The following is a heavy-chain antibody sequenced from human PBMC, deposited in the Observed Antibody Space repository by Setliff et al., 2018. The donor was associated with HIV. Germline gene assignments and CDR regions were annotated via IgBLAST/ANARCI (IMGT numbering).Heavy chain of an antibody. J-gene: IGHJ4*02. CDR3: ARDNNRGGAVDY. CDR1: GFTFSSYS. V-gene: IGHV3-21*01. CDR2: ISSSSSYI. Sequence: GGSLRLSCAASGFTFSSYSMNWVRQAPGKGLEWVSSISSSSSYIYYADSVKGRFTISRDNAKNSLYLQMNSLRAEDTAVYYCARDNNRGGAVDYWGQGTLVTASS. D-gene: IGHD3-16*01.